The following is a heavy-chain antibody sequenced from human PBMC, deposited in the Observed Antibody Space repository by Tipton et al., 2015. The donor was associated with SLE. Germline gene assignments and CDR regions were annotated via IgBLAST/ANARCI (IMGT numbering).Heavy chain of an antibody. CDR1: GGSISSGGYS. CDR2: IYPSGST. V-gene: IGHV4-30-2*01. Sequence: TLSLTCAVSGGSISSGGYSWSWIRQPPGKGLEWIGYIYPSGSTFYNPSLESRVTISLDRSKNQFSLRLSSVTAADTAVYYCARSEGAAGNFYYYNGMDVWGQGTTVTVSS. D-gene: IGHD6-13*01. J-gene: IGHJ6*02. CDR3: ARSEGAAGNFYYYNGMDV.